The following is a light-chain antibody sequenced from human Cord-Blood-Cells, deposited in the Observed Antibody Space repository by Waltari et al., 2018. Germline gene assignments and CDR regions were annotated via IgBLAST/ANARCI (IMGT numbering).Light chain of an antibody. CDR1: QSLLHSNGYNY. CDR2: LGS. CDR3: MQALQTPLT. J-gene: IGKJ3*01. V-gene: IGKV2-28*01. Sequence: DSVMTQSPLSLPVTPGEPASISCRSSQSLLHSNGYNYLDWYLQKPGQSPQLLIYLGSNRASWVPDRFSGSGSGTDFTLKISRVEAEDVGVYYCMQALQTPLTFGPGTKVDIK.